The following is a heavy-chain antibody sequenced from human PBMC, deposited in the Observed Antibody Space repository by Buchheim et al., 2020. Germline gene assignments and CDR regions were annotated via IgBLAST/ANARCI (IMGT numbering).Heavy chain of an antibody. D-gene: IGHD4-11*01. CDR2: IDPNSGGT. CDR1: GYTFTGYY. Sequence: QVQLVQSGAEVKKPGASVKVSCKASGYTFTGYYMYWVRQAPGQGLEWMGWIDPNSGGTNYAQKFQGWVTMTRDTSSSTAYMELSRLTSDDTAVYYCARAGNYVFSTLYSMDVWGQGT. V-gene: IGHV1-2*04. J-gene: IGHJ6*02. CDR3: ARAGNYVFSTLYSMDV.